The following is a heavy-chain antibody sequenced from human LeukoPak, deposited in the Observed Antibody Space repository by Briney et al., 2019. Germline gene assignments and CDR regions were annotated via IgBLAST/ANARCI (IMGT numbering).Heavy chain of an antibody. CDR1: GYTFTSYG. CDR2: ISAYNGNT. Sequence: ASVKVSCKASGYTFTSYGISWVRQAPGQELEWMGWISAYNGNTNYAQKFQGRVTMTTDTSTSTAYMELRSLRSDDTAVYYCARDHGYSSGRYGVSRYWGQGTLVTVSS. D-gene: IGHD6-19*01. J-gene: IGHJ4*02. V-gene: IGHV1-18*01. CDR3: ARDHGYSSGRYGVSRY.